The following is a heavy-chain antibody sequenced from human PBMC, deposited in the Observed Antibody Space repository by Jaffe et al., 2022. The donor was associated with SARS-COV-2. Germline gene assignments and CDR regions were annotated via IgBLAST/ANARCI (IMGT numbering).Heavy chain of an antibody. CDR2: ISSTSSAI. J-gene: IGHJ5*02. V-gene: IGHV3-48*02. CDR3: VRMAMVDSSGWSP. CDR1: GFTFSNYN. D-gene: IGHD6-19*01. Sequence: EVQLVESGGGLVQPGGSLRLSCAASGFTFSNYNMNWVRQAPGKGLEWVSYISSTSSAIYYADSVKGRFTISRDNAKDSLYLQMNSLRDVDTAVYYCVRMAMVDSSGWSPWGQGTLVTVSS.